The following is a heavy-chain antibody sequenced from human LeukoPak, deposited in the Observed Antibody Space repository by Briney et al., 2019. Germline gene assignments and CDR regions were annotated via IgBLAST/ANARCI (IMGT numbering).Heavy chain of an antibody. CDR3: ARGLGYFDWFPRWFDP. D-gene: IGHD3-9*01. V-gene: IGHV4-34*01. J-gene: IGHJ5*02. CDR1: VGSFSGYY. Sequence: PSETLSLTCAVYVGSFSGYYWSWIRQPPGKGLEWIGEINHSGSTNYNPSLKSRVTISVDTSKNQFSLKLSSVTAADTAVYYCARGLGYFDWFPRWFDPWGQGTLVTVSS. CDR2: INHSGST.